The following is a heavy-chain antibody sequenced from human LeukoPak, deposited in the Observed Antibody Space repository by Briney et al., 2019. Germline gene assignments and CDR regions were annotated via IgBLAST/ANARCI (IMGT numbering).Heavy chain of an antibody. V-gene: IGHV5-51*01. D-gene: IGHD2-2*01. CDR1: GYSFTSYW. CDR2: VNPGDSDT. Sequence: GESLTISCKGSGYSFTSYWIGWVRQMPAKGLEWMGIVNPGDSDTRYRPSFQGQDTISADKSISTAYLQWSSLKASDTAMYYCARLGCSSNICYRNWFDPWGQGTLVTVSS. CDR3: ARLGCSSNICYRNWFDP. J-gene: IGHJ5*02.